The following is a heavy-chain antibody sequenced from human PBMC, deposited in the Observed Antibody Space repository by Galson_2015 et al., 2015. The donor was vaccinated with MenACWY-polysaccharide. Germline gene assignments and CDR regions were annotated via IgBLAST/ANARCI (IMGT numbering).Heavy chain of an antibody. J-gene: IGHJ6*02. V-gene: IGHV3-30-3*01. CDR3: ARDYCDRISCSGMDV. CDR1: GFTFSSYA. CDR2: ISYDGSNK. Sequence: SLRLSCAASGFTFSSYAMHWVRQAPGKGLEWVAVISYDGSNKYYADSVKGRFTISRDNSKNTLYLQMNSLRAGDTTVYYCARDYCDRISCSGMDVWGQGTTVTVSS. D-gene: IGHD2/OR15-2a*01.